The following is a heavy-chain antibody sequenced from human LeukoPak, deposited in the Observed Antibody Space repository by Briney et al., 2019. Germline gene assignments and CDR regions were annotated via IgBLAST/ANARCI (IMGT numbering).Heavy chain of an antibody. V-gene: IGHV1-18*01. CDR3: ARSRQDCSSTSCYLAAGY. Sequence: ASVKVSCKASGYPFTSYGITWVRQAPGQGLEWMGWISAYNDNTKYAQKFQGRVTMTTDTSTSTAYMELSRLRSDDTAVYYCARSRQDCSSTSCYLAAGYWGQGTLVTVSS. CDR1: GYPFTSYG. D-gene: IGHD2-2*01. J-gene: IGHJ4*02. CDR2: ISAYNDNT.